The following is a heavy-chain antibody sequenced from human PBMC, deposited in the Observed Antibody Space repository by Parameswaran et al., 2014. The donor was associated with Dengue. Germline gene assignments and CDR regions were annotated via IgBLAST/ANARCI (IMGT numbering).Heavy chain of an antibody. D-gene: IGHD2-2*01. V-gene: IGHV3-64*01. J-gene: IGHJ6*02. CDR2: ISSNGGST. CDR1: GFTFSSYA. Sequence: QAGGSLRLSCAASGFTFSSYAMHWVRQAPGKGLEYVSAISSNGGSTYYANSVKGRFTISRDNSKNTLYLQMGSLRAEDTAVYYCARGARVVVPAARYYYYYGMDVWGQGTTVTVSS. CDR3: ARGARVVVPAARYYYYYGMDV.